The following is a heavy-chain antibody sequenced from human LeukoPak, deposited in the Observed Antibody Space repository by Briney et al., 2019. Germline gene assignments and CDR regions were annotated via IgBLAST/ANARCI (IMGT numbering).Heavy chain of an antibody. J-gene: IGHJ4*02. Sequence: ASVKVSCKASGGTFSSYAISWVRQAPGQGLEWMGGIIPIFGTANYAQKFQGRVTITADESTSTAYMELSSLRSEDTAVYYCARGIEQQLDTLYYWGQGTLVTVSS. V-gene: IGHV1-69*13. CDR2: IIPIFGTA. D-gene: IGHD6-13*01. CDR1: GGTFSSYA. CDR3: ARGIEQQLDTLYY.